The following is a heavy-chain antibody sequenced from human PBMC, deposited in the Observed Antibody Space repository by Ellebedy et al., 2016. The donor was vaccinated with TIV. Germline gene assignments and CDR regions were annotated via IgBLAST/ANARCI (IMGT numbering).Heavy chain of an antibody. CDR2: ISYDGSNK. D-gene: IGHD5-12*01. Sequence: GESLKISCAASGFTFSSYAMHWVRQAPGKGLEWVAVISYDGSNKYYADSVKGRFTISRDNSKNTLYLQMNSLRAEDTAVYYCARDRGYDTFDYWGQGILVTVSS. CDR3: ARDRGYDTFDY. J-gene: IGHJ4*02. CDR1: GFTFSSYA. V-gene: IGHV3-30-3*01.